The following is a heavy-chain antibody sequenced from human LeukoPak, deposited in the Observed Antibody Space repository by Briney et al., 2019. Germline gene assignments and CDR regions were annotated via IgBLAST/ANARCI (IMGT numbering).Heavy chain of an antibody. CDR3: AGNLGYSYGPPTDY. Sequence: SVKVSCKASGGTFSSYAISLVRQAPGQGLEWMGRIIPILGIANYAQKFQGRVTITADKSTSTAYMELSSLRSEDTAVYYCAGNLGYSYGPPTDYWGQGTLVTVSS. CDR1: GGTFSSYA. CDR2: IIPILGIA. D-gene: IGHD5-18*01. J-gene: IGHJ4*02. V-gene: IGHV1-69*04.